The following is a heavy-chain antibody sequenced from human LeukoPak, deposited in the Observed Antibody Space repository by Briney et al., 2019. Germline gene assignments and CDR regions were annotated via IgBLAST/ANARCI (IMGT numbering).Heavy chain of an antibody. CDR3: TRDVVKWGDYYMDV. V-gene: IGHV3-49*03. CDR2: IRSKAYGGTT. D-gene: IGHD2-15*01. Sequence: GGSLRLSCTASGFTFGDYAMSWFRQAPGKGLEWVGFIRSKAYGGTTEYAASVKGRFTISRDDSKSIAYLQMNSLKTEDTAVYYCTRDVVKWGDYYMDVWGKGTTVTVSS. CDR1: GFTFGDYA. J-gene: IGHJ6*03.